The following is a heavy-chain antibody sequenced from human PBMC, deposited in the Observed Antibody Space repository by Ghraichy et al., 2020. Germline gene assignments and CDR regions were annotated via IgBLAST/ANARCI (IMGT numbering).Heavy chain of an antibody. CDR2: ISYSGST. Sequence: SETLSLTCSVSGASISTGSYYWNWIRQRPGSGLEWIGNISYSGSTYYIPSLRSRLTISIDTSKNQVSLRLNSVTAADTALYSCARDGNGAANRWFDPWGQGTLVTVSA. CDR1: GASISTGSYY. CDR3: ARDGNGAANRWFDP. D-gene: IGHD6-13*01. J-gene: IGHJ5*02. V-gene: IGHV4-31*03.